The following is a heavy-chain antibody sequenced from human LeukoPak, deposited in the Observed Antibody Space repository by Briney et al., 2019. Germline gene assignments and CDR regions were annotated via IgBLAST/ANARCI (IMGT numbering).Heavy chain of an antibody. D-gene: IGHD4-11*01. CDR2: IYYSGST. J-gene: IGHJ5*02. V-gene: IGHV4-59*01. CDR1: GGSISSYY. Sequence: PSETLSLTCTVSGGSISSYYWSWIRQPPGKGLERIGYIYYSGSTKYNPSLKSRVTISVDTSKNQFSLKLSSVTAADTAVYYCARYRGKTTVSSLDWFDPWGQGTLVTVSS. CDR3: ARYRGKTTVSSLDWFDP.